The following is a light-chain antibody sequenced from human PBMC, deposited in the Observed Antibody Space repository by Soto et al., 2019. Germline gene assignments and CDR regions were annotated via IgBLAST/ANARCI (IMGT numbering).Light chain of an antibody. CDR2: KAS. CDR3: QHYNSYSEA. V-gene: IGKV1-5*03. Sequence: DIQMTQSPSTLSGSVGDRVTITCRASQTISSWLAWYQQKPGKAPKLLIYKASTLKSGVPSRFSGSGSGTEFTLTIRSMQPDDFAPYYCQHYNSYSEAFGQATKVDIK. CDR1: QTISSW. J-gene: IGKJ1*01.